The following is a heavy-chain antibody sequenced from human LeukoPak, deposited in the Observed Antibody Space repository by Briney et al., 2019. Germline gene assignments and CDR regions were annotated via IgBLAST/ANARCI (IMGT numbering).Heavy chain of an antibody. Sequence: ASVKVSCKASGYTFTSYAMNWVRQAPGQGLEWMGWINTNTGNPTYAQGFTGRFVFSLDTSVSTAYLQISSLKAEDTAVYYCARVYYDILTGYYYSDYWGQGTLVTVSS. CDR2: INTNTGNP. CDR3: ARVYYDILTGYYYSDY. V-gene: IGHV7-4-1*02. J-gene: IGHJ4*02. D-gene: IGHD3-9*01. CDR1: GYTFTSYA.